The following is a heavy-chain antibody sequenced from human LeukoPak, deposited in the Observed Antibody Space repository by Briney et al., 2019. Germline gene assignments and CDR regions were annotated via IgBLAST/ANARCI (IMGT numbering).Heavy chain of an antibody. D-gene: IGHD1-26*01. CDR3: ARGGSGTYYHY. CDR1: GGSITSYH. Sequence: PSETLSLTCTVSGGSITSYHYSWIRQPPGKGLEWIGYIYYSGSTNYNPSLKSRVTISVDTSKNQFSLKLSSVTAADTAVYYCARGGSGTYYHYWGQGTLVTVSS. J-gene: IGHJ4*02. V-gene: IGHV4-59*01. CDR2: IYYSGST.